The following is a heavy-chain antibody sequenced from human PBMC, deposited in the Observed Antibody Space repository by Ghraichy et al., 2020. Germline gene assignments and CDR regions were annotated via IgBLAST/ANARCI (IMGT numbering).Heavy chain of an antibody. CDR3: AHAPRSYNFRSGYYSNFNY. CDR1: GFSFRTSGVG. V-gene: IGHV2-5*01. J-gene: IGHJ4*02. Sequence: SGPTLVKPTQTLTLTCTFSGFSFRTSGVGVGWIRQPPGKALEWLALIYWNDDTRYSPSLKTRLTITKDTSKNRVVLTMTNMDPVDTATYYCAHAPRSYNFRSGYYSNFNYWGQGTLVTVSS. D-gene: IGHD3-3*01. CDR2: IYWNDDT.